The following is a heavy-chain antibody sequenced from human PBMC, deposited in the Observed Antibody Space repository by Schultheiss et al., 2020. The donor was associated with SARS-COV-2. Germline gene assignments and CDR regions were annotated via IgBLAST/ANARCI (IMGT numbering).Heavy chain of an antibody. J-gene: IGHJ6*03. V-gene: IGHV3-48*01. CDR1: GFTFSSYS. CDR2: ISSSSSTI. CDR3: ARDFTTVTTYYYYYYMDV. D-gene: IGHD4-11*01. Sequence: GESLKISCAASGFTFSSYSMNWVRQAPGKGLEWVSYISSSSSTIYYADSVKGRFTISRDNAKNSLYLQMNSLRAEDTAVYYCARDFTTVTTYYYYYYMDVWGKGTTVTVSS.